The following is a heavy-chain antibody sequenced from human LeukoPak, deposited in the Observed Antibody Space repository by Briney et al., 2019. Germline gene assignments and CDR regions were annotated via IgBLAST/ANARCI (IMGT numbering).Heavy chain of an antibody. V-gene: IGHV3-23*01. CDR3: ARGGDWSWYDY. J-gene: IGHJ4*02. CDR1: GFTFRNHD. D-gene: IGHD2-21*02. CDR2: ISRRADKT. Sequence: GGSLRLSCAASGFTFRNHDMSWVRQAPGKGLEWVSGISRRADKTYYADSVKGRFTISRDNSKNTLSLQMNSLRVEDTAIYYCARGGDWSWYDYWGQGTLVPVSS.